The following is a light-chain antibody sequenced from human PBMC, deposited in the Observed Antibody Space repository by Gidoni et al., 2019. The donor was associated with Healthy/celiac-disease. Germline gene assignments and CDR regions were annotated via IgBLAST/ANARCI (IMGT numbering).Light chain of an antibody. CDR3: QQYNSYCT. J-gene: IGKJ1*01. V-gene: IGKV1-5*03. CDR1: QSISSW. CDR2: TAS. Sequence: DIQMTQSPSTLSASVGDRVTITCRASQSISSWLAWYQQKPGKAPKLLIYTASSLESGVPARFSGSGSGTEFTLTISSLQPDDFATYYCQQYNSYCTFGQGTKVEIK.